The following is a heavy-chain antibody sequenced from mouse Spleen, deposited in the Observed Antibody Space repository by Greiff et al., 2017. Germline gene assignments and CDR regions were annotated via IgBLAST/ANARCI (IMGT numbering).Heavy chain of an antibody. V-gene: IGHV3-1*01. J-gene: IGHJ4*01. CDR1: GYSINSGYD. CDR3: AREDSNYAMDY. CDR2: ISYSGST. D-gene: IGHD2-5*01. Sequence: EVQLQQSGPGMVKPSQSLSLTCTVTGYSINSGYDWQWIRHFPGNKLEWMGYISYSGSTNYNPSLKSRISITHDTSKNHFFLKLNSVTTEDTATYYCAREDSNYAMDYWGQGTSVTVSS.